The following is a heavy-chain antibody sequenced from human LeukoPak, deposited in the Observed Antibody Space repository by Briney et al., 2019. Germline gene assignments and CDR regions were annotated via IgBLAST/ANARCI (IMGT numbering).Heavy chain of an antibody. V-gene: IGHV4-34*01. D-gene: IGHD2-2*01. J-gene: IGHJ5*02. CDR2: INHSGST. Sequence: SETLSLTCAVYGGSFSGYYWSWIRQPPGKGLEWIGEINHSGSTNYNPSLKSRVTISVDTSKNQFSLKLSSVTAADTTVYYCAIHIVVVPAAKKKNWLDPWGQGTLVTVSS. CDR3: AIHIVVVPAAKKKNWLDP. CDR1: GGSFSGYY.